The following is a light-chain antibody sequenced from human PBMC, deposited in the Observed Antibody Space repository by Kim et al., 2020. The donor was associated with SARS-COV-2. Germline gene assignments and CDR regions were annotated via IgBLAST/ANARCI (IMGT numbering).Light chain of an antibody. Sequence: EIVLTQFPATLSLSPGERATLSCKSSQNVRHLLAWYQQKPGQAPRLLVYDASNRATGIPARFSGSGSGTDFTLIISSLEPEDFAFYFCQKRKDWLTVGGGTKGDIK. CDR2: DAS. V-gene: IGKV3-11*01. J-gene: IGKJ4*01. CDR1: QNVRHL. CDR3: QKRKDWLT.